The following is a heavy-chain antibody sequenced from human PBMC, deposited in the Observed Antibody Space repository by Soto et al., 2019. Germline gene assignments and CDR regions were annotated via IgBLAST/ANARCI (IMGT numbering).Heavy chain of an antibody. CDR2: INHSGST. CDR3: AGPGIAAAGHYYYYYMDV. J-gene: IGHJ6*03. D-gene: IGHD6-13*01. Sequence: PSETLSLTCAVYGGSFSGYYWSWIRQPPGKGLEWIGEINHSGSTNYNPSLKSRVTISVDTSKNQFSLKLSSVTAADTAVYYCAGPGIAAAGHYYYYYMDVWGKGTTVTVSS. V-gene: IGHV4-34*01. CDR1: GGSFSGYY.